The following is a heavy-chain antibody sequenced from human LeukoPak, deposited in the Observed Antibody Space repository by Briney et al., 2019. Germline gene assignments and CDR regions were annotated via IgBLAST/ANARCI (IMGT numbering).Heavy chain of an antibody. V-gene: IGHV3-23*01. CDR1: GFTFSSYA. J-gene: IGHJ5*02. CDR3: AKMGEIDFSYYYGSGSYFTS. D-gene: IGHD3-10*01. CDR2: ISGSGGST. Sequence: GGSLRLSCAASGFTFSSYAMSWVRQAPGKGLEWVSAISGSGGSTYYADSVKGRFTISRDNSKNTLYLQMNSLRAEDTAVYYCAKMGEIDFSYYYGSGSYFTSWGQGTLVTVSS.